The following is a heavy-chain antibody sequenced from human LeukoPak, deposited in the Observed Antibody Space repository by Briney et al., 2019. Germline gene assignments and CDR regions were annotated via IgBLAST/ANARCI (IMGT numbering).Heavy chain of an antibody. J-gene: IGHJ4*02. D-gene: IGHD6-19*01. CDR2: ISNSGTYT. CDR3: ARSRGAGPGAYFDY. CDR1: GFTFSDEY. Sequence: PGGSLRPSCAASGFTFSDEYISWICQAPGKGLEWVSYISNSGTYTNYADSVRGRFTISRDNAKHTLYLQMNSLRAEDTAVYYCARSRGAGPGAYFDYWGTGTIVSASS. V-gene: IGHV3-11*03.